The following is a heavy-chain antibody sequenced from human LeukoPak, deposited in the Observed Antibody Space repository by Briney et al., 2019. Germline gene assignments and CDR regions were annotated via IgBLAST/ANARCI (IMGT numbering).Heavy chain of an antibody. D-gene: IGHD2-2*01. CDR2: IIPIFGTA. CDR3: AVSQDIVVVPAATPNDY. V-gene: IGHV1-69*05. Sequence: ASVKVSCKASGGTFSSYAISWVRQAPGQGREWMGGIIPIFGTANYAQKFQGRVTITTDESTSTAYMELSSLRSEDTAVYYCAVSQDIVVVPAATPNDYWGQGTLVTVSS. CDR1: GGTFSSYA. J-gene: IGHJ4*02.